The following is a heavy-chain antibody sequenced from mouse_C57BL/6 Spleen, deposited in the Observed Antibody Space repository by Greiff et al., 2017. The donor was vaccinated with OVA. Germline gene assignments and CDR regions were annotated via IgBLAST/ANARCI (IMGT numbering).Heavy chain of an antibody. D-gene: IGHD1-1*01. V-gene: IGHV5-6*01. CDR1: GFTFSSYG. CDR2: ISSGGSYT. Sequence: EVHLVESGGDLVKPGGSLKLSCAASGFTFSSYGMSWVSQTPDKRLEWVATISSGGSYTYYPDSVKGRFTISRDNAKNTLYLQMSSLKSEDTTMYYCARHAFSTVVANAMDYWGQGTSVTVSS. CDR3: ARHAFSTVVANAMDY. J-gene: IGHJ4*01.